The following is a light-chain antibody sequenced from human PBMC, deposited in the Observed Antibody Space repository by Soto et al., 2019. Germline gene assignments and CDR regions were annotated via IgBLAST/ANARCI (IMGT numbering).Light chain of an antibody. Sequence: DIQMTQSPSTLSASVGDRVIITCRASQSISSWLAWYQQKPGKAPNLLIYRASTLKSGIPSRFSGSGSGTEFTLTISSLQRDDFATYYCQQYDRDSWTFGPGTKVEIK. CDR3: QQYDRDSWT. CDR1: QSISSW. J-gene: IGKJ1*01. V-gene: IGKV1-5*03. CDR2: RAS.